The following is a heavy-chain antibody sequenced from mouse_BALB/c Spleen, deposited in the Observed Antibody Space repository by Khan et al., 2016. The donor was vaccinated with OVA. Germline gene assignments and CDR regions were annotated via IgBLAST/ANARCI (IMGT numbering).Heavy chain of an antibody. CDR3: TRRGTARATLWFAY. CDR1: GYTFTSYY. Sequence: QIQLVQSGAELVKPGASVKLSCKASGYTFTSYYMYWLKQRPGQGLEWIGEINPSNGGTNFNEKFKSKATLTVDKSSSPAYMQLSSLTSEDSAVYYWTRRGTARATLWFAYWGQGTLVTVSA. D-gene: IGHD3-2*01. J-gene: IGHJ3*01. V-gene: IGHV1S81*02. CDR2: INPSNGGT.